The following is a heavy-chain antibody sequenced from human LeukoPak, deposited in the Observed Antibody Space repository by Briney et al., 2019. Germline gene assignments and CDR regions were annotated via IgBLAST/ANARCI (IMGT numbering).Heavy chain of an antibody. V-gene: IGHV3-74*01. CDR3: ARGSSSSEYFQH. Sequence: GGSLRLSCAASGFTFSSHWMHWVRQAPGKGLVWVSRINTDGSSTSYADSVKGRFTISRDNAKNTLYLQMNSLRAEDTAVYYCARGSSSSEYFQHWGQGTLVTVSS. CDR1: GFTFSSHW. CDR2: INTDGSST. J-gene: IGHJ1*01. D-gene: IGHD6-6*01.